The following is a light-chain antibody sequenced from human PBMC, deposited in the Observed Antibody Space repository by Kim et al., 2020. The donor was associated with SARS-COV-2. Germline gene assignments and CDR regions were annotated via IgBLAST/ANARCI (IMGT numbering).Light chain of an antibody. CDR3: QQPNSYWLT. V-gene: IGKV1-9*01. Sequence: DIHLTQSPSFLSASVGDRVTITCRASQAVNDYVAWYQQKPGKAPKLLIYGASNLQSGVPSRFSGRGSGTEFTLTISSLQPEDFATYYCQQPNSYWLTFGGGTKLEI. CDR1: QAVNDY. J-gene: IGKJ4*01. CDR2: GAS.